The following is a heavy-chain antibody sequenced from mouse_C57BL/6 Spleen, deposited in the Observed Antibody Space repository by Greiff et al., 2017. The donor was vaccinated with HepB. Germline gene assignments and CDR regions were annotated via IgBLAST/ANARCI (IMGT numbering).Heavy chain of an antibody. Sequence: VQLKESGPELVKPGASVKISCKASGYSFTGYYMNWVKQSPEKSLEWIGEINPSTGGTTYNQKFKAKATVTVDKSSSTAYMQLKSLTSEDSAVYYCARWPYYEYDGYYFDYWGQGTTLTVSS. D-gene: IGHD2-4*01. CDR1: GYSFTGYY. V-gene: IGHV1-42*01. CDR3: ARWPYYEYDGYYFDY. J-gene: IGHJ2*01. CDR2: INPSTGGT.